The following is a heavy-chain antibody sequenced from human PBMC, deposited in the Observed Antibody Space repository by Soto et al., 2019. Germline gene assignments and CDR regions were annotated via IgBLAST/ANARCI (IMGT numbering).Heavy chain of an antibody. J-gene: IGHJ6*02. Sequence: LSLTCAVYGKSLSGYYWSWIRQAPGKGLEWISYITFSGNTVYYADSLKGRFTISRDNAKNSLYLQMNRLRAEDTAVYYCARVSWREKYGMDVWGQGTTVTVSS. CDR3: ARVSWREKYGMDV. V-gene: IGHV3-11*01. CDR2: ITFSGNTV. CDR1: GKSLSGYY.